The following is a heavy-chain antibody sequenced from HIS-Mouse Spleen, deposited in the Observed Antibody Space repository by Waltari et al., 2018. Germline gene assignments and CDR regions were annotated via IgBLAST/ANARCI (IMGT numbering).Heavy chain of an antibody. CDR1: GGSISSSSYY. D-gene: IGHD6-13*01. CDR3: AREIPYSSSWYDWYFDL. J-gene: IGHJ2*01. V-gene: IGHV4-39*07. CDR2: ISYSGST. Sequence: QLQLQESGPGLVKPSETLSLTCTVSGGSISSSSYYWCWIRQPPGKGLEWIGRISYSGSTYYNQYLKSRVTRSVDTSKNQFSLKLSSVTAADTAVYYCAREIPYSSSWYDWYFDLWGRGTLVTVSS.